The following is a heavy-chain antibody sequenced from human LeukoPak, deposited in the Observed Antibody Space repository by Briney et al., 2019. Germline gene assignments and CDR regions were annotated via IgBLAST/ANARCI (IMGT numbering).Heavy chain of an antibody. Sequence: PGGSLRLSCAASGFTVSSNYMSWVRQAPGKGLEWVSVIYSGVTTYYADSVKGRFTISRDNSKNTPYLQMNSLRAEDTAVYYCARCGYSYGYFLWGQGTLVTVSS. CDR1: GFTVSSNY. CDR2: IYSGVTT. D-gene: IGHD5-18*01. J-gene: IGHJ4*02. CDR3: ARCGYSYGYFL. V-gene: IGHV3-66*01.